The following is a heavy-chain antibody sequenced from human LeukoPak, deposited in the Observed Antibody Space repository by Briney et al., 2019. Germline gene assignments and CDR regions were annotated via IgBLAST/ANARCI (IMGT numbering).Heavy chain of an antibody. CDR3: ARSHGSGSYPYDY. CDR1: GGTFSSYA. Sequence: ASVKVSCKASGGTFSSYAISWVRQAPGQGLEWMGGIIPIFGTANYAQKFQGRVTITADESTSTAYMELSSLRSEDTAVYYCARSHGSGSYPYDYWGQGTLVTVSS. D-gene: IGHD3-10*01. V-gene: IGHV1-69*13. CDR2: IIPIFGTA. J-gene: IGHJ4*02.